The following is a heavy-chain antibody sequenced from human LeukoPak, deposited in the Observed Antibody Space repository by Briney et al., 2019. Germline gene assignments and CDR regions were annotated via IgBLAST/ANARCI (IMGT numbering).Heavy chain of an antibody. CDR1: GYTFTDYY. D-gene: IGHD3-3*01. CDR3: ATDLGHTIFGVVIPYYYYYMDV. V-gene: IGHV1-69-2*01. CDR2: VDPEDGET. Sequence: ASVKVSCKASGYTFTDYYMHWVQQAPGKGLEWMGRVDPEDGETIYAEKFQGRVTITADTSTDTAYMELSSLRSEDTAVYYCATDLGHTIFGVVIPYYYYYMDVWGKGTTVTVSS. J-gene: IGHJ6*03.